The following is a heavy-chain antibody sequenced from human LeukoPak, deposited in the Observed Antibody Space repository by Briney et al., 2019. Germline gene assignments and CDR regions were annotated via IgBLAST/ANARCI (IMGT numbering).Heavy chain of an antibody. CDR3: AREGATYYGDNYFDY. Sequence: GGSLRLSCAASGFTFSSCSMNWVRQAPGKGLEWVSYISSSSSTIYYADSVKGRFTISRDNAKNSLYLQMNSLRDEDTAVYYCAREGATYYGDNYFDYWGQGTLVTVSS. D-gene: IGHD4-17*01. CDR1: GFTFSSCS. V-gene: IGHV3-48*02. CDR2: ISSSSSTI. J-gene: IGHJ4*02.